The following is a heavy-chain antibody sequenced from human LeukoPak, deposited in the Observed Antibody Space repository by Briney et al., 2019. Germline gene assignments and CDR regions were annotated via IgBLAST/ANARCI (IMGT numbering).Heavy chain of an antibody. CDR2: ISGDGGST. V-gene: IGHV3-43*02. CDR3: ARESESSGWYDY. J-gene: IGHJ4*02. Sequence: GSLGLSCAAPGFMFHDYAIHWVRQAPGKGLEWVSLISGDGGSTFYADSVKGRFTISRDNSKNSLYLQMNSLRSDDTALYYCARESESSGWYDYWGQGTLVTVSS. D-gene: IGHD6-19*01. CDR1: GFMFHDYA.